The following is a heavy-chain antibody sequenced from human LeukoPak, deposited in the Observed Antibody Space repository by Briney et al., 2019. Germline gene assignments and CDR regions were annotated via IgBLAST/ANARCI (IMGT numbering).Heavy chain of an antibody. CDR2: ISGSGIST. CDR3: ARADIYCSGGSCYLDY. Sequence: GGSLRLSCAASGFTFSNFAMSWVRQAPGKGLEWVSSISGSGISTFYADSLKGRFTISRDNFKNTLFLQLNSLRAEDTAVYYCARADIYCSGGSCYLDYWGQGTLVTVSS. D-gene: IGHD2-15*01. J-gene: IGHJ4*02. CDR1: GFTFSNFA. V-gene: IGHV3-23*01.